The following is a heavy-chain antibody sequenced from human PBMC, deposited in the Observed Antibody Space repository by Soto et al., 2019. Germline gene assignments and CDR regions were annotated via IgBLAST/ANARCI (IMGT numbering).Heavy chain of an antibody. CDR1: GGSVSSGSYY. V-gene: IGHV4-61*01. CDR2: IYYSGST. D-gene: IGHD2-2*01. Sequence: SETLSLTCTVSGGSVSSGSYYWSWIRQPPGKGLERMGDIYYSGSTNYNPSLKSRVTISVDTSKNQFSRKLSSVTAADTAVYYCARDLAGGGIVVVPTDYYYYGMDVWGQGTTVTVSS. J-gene: IGHJ6*02. CDR3: ARDLAGGGIVVVPTDYYYYGMDV.